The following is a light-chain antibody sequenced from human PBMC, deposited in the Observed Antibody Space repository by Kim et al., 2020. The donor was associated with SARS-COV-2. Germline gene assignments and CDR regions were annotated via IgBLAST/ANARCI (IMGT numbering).Light chain of an antibody. V-gene: IGKV3-15*01. CDR3: QQYNRWYT. Sequence: RSMSPGERATLSCRAGQSVSNNLAWYQQKPGQAPRLLIYGASTRATGIPARFSGSWSGTEFTLTISSLQSEDFAVYYCQQYNRWYTFGEGTKLEI. CDR1: QSVSNN. J-gene: IGKJ2*01. CDR2: GAS.